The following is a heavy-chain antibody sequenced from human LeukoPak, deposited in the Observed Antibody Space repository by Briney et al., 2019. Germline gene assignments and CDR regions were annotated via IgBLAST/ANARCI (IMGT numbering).Heavy chain of an antibody. CDR1: GFTFNTYN. V-gene: IGHV3-53*01. J-gene: IGHJ4*02. Sequence: GGSLRLSCAASGFTFNTYNMNWVRQAPGKGLEWVSVIYGGGTTFYADSVKGRFTISRDNSKNTLYLQMNSLRVEDTAVYYCARDPSGGFYYFDYWGQGTLVTVSS. CDR2: IYGGGTT. D-gene: IGHD2-15*01. CDR3: ARDPSGGFYYFDY.